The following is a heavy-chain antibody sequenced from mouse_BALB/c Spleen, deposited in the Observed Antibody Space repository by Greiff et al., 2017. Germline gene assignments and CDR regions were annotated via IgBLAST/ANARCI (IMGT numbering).Heavy chain of an antibody. CDR1: GFNIKDTY. J-gene: IGHJ2*01. V-gene: IGHV1S16*01. CDR3: TRGLYGVDY. D-gene: IGHD1-1*02. Sequence: QVQLQQSGAELVKPGASVKLSCTASGFNIKDTYMYWVKQRPGQGLEWIGEINPSNGGTNFNEKFKSKATLTVDKSSSTAYMQLSSLTSEDSAVYYCTRGLYGVDYWGQGTTLTVSS. CDR2: INPSNGGT.